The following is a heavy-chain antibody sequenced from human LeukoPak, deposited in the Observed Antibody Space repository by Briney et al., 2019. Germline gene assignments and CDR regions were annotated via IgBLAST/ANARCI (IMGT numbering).Heavy chain of an antibody. CDR2: IRNDGSNK. Sequence: SGGSLRLSCAASGFPFSTDGIHCGRQAPRKRLEWVACIRNDGSNKYYADSVKGRFTISRDNSKNTLYLQMNSLRPDDTAVYYCAKITGGGYYYYYMDVWGKGTTVTVSS. CDR1: GFPFSTDG. CDR3: AKITGGGYYYYYMDV. J-gene: IGHJ6*03. V-gene: IGHV3-30*02. D-gene: IGHD2-8*02.